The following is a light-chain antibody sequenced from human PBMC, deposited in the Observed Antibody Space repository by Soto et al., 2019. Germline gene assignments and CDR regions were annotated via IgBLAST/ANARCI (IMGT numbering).Light chain of an antibody. V-gene: IGKV3-15*01. CDR2: GAS. CDR1: QSVSSN. CDR3: QQYNNWPQT. J-gene: IGKJ1*01. Sequence: EIVMTQSPATLSVSPGERATLSCRASQSVSSNLAWYQQKPGQAPRLLIYGASTRATGIPARFSGSGSGTEFTLTISSLQSEAVAVYYCQQYNNWPQTFGQGTKVEIK.